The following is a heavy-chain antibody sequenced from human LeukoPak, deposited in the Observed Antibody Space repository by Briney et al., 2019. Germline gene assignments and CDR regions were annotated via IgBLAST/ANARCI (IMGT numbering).Heavy chain of an antibody. J-gene: IGHJ5*02. CDR2: IYYSGST. CDR1: GGSISSYY. Sequence: PSETLSLTCTVSGGSISSYYWSWIRQPPGKGLEWIGYIYYSGSTNYNPSLKSRVTISVDTSKNQFSLKLSSVTAADTAVYYCARGPRYVWGSYRFNNWFDPWGQGTLVTVSS. CDR3: ARGPRYVWGSYRFNNWFDP. V-gene: IGHV4-59*12. D-gene: IGHD3-16*02.